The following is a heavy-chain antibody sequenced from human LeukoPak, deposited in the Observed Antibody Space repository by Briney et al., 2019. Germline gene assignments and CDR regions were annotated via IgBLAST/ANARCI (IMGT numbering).Heavy chain of an antibody. Sequence: PGGSLRLSCAASGFTFSSYSMNWVRQAPGKGLEWVSSISGSSSDIYYADSVKGRFTISRDNAKNSLYLQVNSLRAEDTAVYYCARAPRFGELLYFDYWGQGTLVTVSS. V-gene: IGHV3-21*01. CDR1: GFTFSSYS. D-gene: IGHD3-10*02. CDR2: ISGSSSDI. CDR3: ARAPRFGELLYFDY. J-gene: IGHJ4*02.